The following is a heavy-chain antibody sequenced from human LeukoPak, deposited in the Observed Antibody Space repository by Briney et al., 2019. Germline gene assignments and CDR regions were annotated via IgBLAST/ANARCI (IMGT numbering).Heavy chain of an antibody. CDR3: ATIAIFRGISAFDY. V-gene: IGHV4-4*02. Sequence: PSETLSLTCAVSGGSISSSNWWSWVRQPPGKGLEWIGEIYHSGSTNYNPSPKSRVTISVDKSKNQFSLKLSSVTAADTAVYYCATIAIFRGISAFDYWGQGTLVTVSS. CDR2: IYHSGST. CDR1: GGSISSSNW. D-gene: IGHD3-10*01. J-gene: IGHJ4*02.